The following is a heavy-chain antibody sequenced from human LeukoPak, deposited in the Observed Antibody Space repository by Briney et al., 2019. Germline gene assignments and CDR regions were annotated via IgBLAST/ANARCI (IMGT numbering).Heavy chain of an antibody. Sequence: GASVMVSCKXSGGTFSSYAISWVRQAPGQGLEWMGRIIPILRTPNYSQNFQGRVTITTDESTSTAYMELSSLRSEDTAVYYCARDAGRYGSVPQRNWGQGTLVTVSS. D-gene: IGHD3-10*01. CDR3: ARDAGRYGSVPQRN. J-gene: IGHJ4*02. V-gene: IGHV1-69*11. CDR2: IIPILRTP. CDR1: GGTFSSYA.